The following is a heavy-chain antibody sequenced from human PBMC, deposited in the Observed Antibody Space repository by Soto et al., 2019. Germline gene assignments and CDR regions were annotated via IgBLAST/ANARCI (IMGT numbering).Heavy chain of an antibody. D-gene: IGHD3-10*01. J-gene: IGHJ3*02. CDR3: ARDYYYGSGMRAFDI. CDR1: GGSISSGDYY. Sequence: QVQLQESGPGLVKPSQTLSLTCTVSGGSISSGDYYWSWIRQPPGKGLEWIGYAYYAGSTYYNPSLNSRVNISVDTSNNQFSLKLNSVTAADTAVYYCARDYYYGSGMRAFDIWAKGQWSPSLQ. V-gene: IGHV4-30-4*01. CDR2: AYYAGST.